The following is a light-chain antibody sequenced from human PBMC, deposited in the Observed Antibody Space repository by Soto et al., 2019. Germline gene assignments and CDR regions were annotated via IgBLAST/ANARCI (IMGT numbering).Light chain of an antibody. CDR3: XXXXXXXPT. CDR1: QSVSSN. V-gene: IGKV3-15*01. Sequence: EIVVTQSPATLSVSPGERATLSCRASQSVSSNLAWYQQKPGQAPRLLINGASTRATGIPARFSGSGSGTEFSLTISSLQSEDFAVXXXXXXXXXXPTFGQGTKGDIK. CDR2: GAS. J-gene: IGKJ1*01.